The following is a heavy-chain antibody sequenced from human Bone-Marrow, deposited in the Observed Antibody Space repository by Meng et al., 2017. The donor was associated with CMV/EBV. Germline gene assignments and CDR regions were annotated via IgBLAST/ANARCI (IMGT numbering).Heavy chain of an antibody. V-gene: IGHV3-30*02. Sequence: GGSLRLSCAASGFAFRNYAMYWFRQAPGKGLEWVAYVQYDGSTEKYVDSVKGRFTISRDSSKNTLFLHMSSLRLEDTAIYFCAKDDYGVDVWGQGTTVTLAS. J-gene: IGHJ6*02. CDR2: VQYDGSTE. CDR3: AKDDYGVDV. CDR1: GFAFRNYA.